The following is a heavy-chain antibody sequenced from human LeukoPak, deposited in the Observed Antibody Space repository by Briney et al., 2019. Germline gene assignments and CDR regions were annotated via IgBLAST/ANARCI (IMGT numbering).Heavy chain of an antibody. CDR2: INPNSGGT. V-gene: IGHV1-2*02. Sequence: ASVKVSCKASGYTFTGYYMHWVREAPGQGLEWMGWINPNSGGTNYAQKSQGRVTRTRDTSISTAYMELSRLRSDDTAVYYCARVQELELGEVDYWGQGTLVTVSS. J-gene: IGHJ4*02. CDR3: ARVQELELGEVDY. CDR1: GYTFTGYY. D-gene: IGHD1-7*01.